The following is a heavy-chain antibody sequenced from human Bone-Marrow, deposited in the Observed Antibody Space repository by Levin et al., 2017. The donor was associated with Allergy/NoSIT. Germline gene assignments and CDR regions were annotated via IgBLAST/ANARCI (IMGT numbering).Heavy chain of an antibody. CDR1: GFTFSSHS. Sequence: HGESLKISCVASGFTFSSHSMDWVRQAPGKGLEWVSYITSGSNNIQYADSVKGRFTISRDNAKNSLYLQMNSLRDEDTAVYYCVRHNGYLLFDYWGQGTLVTVSS. D-gene: IGHD5-18*01. J-gene: IGHJ4*02. CDR2: ITSGSNNI. CDR3: VRHNGYLLFDY. V-gene: IGHV3-48*02.